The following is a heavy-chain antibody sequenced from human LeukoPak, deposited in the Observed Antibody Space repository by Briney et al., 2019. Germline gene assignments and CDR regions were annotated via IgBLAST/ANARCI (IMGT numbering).Heavy chain of an antibody. J-gene: IGHJ6*02. D-gene: IGHD5-18*01. Sequence: GGSLRLSCAASGFTFSSYSMNWVRQAPGKGLEWVSSISSSSSYIYYADSVKGRFTISRDNAKNSLYLQMNSLRAEDTAVYYCARDYPTPMVTPLYYYYGMDVWGQGTTVTVSS. CDR3: ARDYPTPMVTPLYYYYGMDV. V-gene: IGHV3-21*01. CDR2: ISSSSSYI. CDR1: GFTFSSYS.